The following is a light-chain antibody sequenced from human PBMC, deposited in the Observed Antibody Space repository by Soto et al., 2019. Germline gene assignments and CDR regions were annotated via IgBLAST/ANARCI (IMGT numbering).Light chain of an antibody. CDR1: QSVSSN. CDR3: QQRSNWPPIT. CDR2: GVY. Sequence: EILITEAPTILSVSPGERATVSCIASQSVSSNLAWYQQKPGQAPRLLIYGVYTRAPGIPARFSGSGSGTDFTLTISSLEPEDFAVYYCQQRSNWPPITFGQGTRLEIK. V-gene: IGKV3-11*01. J-gene: IGKJ5*01.